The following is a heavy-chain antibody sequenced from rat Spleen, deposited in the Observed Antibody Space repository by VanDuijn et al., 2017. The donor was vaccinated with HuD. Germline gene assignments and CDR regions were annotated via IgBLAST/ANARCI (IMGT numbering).Heavy chain of an antibody. CDR2: IWSGGST. Sequence: QVQLKESGPGLVQPSQTLSLTCTVSGFSLTNYGVSWVRQPPGKGLEWIGAIWSGGSTDYSSALKSRLSISRDTSKSQVFLKMNSLKTEDTGVYYCARLVDYYVMDAWGQGASVTVSS. CDR3: ARLVDYYVMDA. J-gene: IGHJ4*01. V-gene: IGHV2-4*01. CDR1: GFSLTNYG.